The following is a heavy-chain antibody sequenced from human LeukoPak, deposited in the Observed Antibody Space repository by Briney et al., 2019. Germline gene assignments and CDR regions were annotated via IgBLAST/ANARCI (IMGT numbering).Heavy chain of an antibody. J-gene: IGHJ6*03. Sequence: GGSLRLSCAASGFTVSSNYMSWVRQAPGKGLEWVSVIYSGGSTYYADSVKGRFTISRDNSKNTLYLQMNSLRAEDTAVYYCARDQKNYGSGSYYEYYYYMDVWGKGTTDTVSS. CDR1: GFTVSSNY. V-gene: IGHV3-66*02. D-gene: IGHD3-10*01. CDR2: IYSGGST. CDR3: ARDQKNYGSGSYYEYYYYMDV.